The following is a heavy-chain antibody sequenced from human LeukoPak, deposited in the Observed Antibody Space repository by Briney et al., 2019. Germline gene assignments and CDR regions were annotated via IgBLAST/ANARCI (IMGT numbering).Heavy chain of an antibody. CDR2: ISSDGGNK. V-gene: IGHV3-30*04. CDR1: GFTFSTYA. J-gene: IGHJ4*02. D-gene: IGHD2-8*01. Sequence: PGRSLELSCAASGFTFSTYAFHWVRQAPGTGLEWVAVISSDGGNKIYADSVKGRFTISRDNSKNTLFLQMNGLRTEDTAVYYCARDPMADFDYWGKGTPVTVSS. CDR3: ARDPMADFDY.